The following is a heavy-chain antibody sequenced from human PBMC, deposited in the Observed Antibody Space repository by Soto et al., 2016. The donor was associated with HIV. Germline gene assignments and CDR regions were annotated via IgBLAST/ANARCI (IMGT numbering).Heavy chain of an antibody. CDR2: ISAGGGST. V-gene: IGHV3-23*01. Sequence: EVHLLESGRGLVQSGGSPRLSCAVSGLTFSNYAMSWVRQAPGKGLEWVSGISAGGGSTYYADLVKGRFTISRDNFKNTLYLQMNSLRAEDTAVYYCAKWAYCSGGTCSEASPLDYWGRREPVGHRLL. D-gene: IGHD2-15*01. CDR1: GLTFSNYA. CDR3: AKWAYCSGGTCSEASPLDY. J-gene: IGHJ4*01.